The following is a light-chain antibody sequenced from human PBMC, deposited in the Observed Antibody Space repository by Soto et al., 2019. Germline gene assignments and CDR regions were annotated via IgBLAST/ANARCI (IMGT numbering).Light chain of an antibody. CDR1: QSVSRY. V-gene: IGKV3-11*01. Sequence: EVVLRQSPATLSLSPGERATLSSRASQSVSRYLAWYQQKPGQAPRLLIYDASNRATGIPARFSGSGSGTDFTLTISSLEPEDFAVYYCQQRSSWPITFGQGTRLEI. J-gene: IGKJ5*01. CDR2: DAS. CDR3: QQRSSWPIT.